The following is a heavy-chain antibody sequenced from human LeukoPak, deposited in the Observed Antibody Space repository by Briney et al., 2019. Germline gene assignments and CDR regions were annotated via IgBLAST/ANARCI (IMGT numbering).Heavy chain of an antibody. D-gene: IGHD4-11*01. CDR3: ARDPSSVTLYFFDY. V-gene: IGHV1-2*02. Sequence: EASVKVSCKASGYTFRGNYIHWLRQAPGQGLERMGWIDANNGDTKSAQKFQGRVTMSRDTSISTAYMDLSSLSPDDAAVYYCARDPSSVTLYFFDYWGQGTLVTVSS. CDR1: GYTFRGNY. CDR2: IDANNGDT. J-gene: IGHJ4*02.